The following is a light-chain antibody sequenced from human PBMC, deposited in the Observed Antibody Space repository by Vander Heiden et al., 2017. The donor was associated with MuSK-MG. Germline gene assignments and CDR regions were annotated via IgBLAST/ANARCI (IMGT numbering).Light chain of an antibody. CDR2: YES. V-gene: IGLV3-21*04. J-gene: IGLJ1*01. Sequence: SYVLTQPPSVSVAPGKTARITCGGNNIGSKSVHWYQQKPGQAPVLGIYYESDRPSGIPERFSCSNSGNTDTLNISRVEAGDEADYDCQVWDSSRDHPWVFGTGTKVTVL. CDR3: QVWDSSRDHPWV. CDR1: NIGSKS.